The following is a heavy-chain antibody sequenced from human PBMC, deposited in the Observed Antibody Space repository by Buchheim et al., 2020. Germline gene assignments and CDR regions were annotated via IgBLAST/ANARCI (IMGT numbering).Heavy chain of an antibody. D-gene: IGHD2-2*03. V-gene: IGHV3-30*18. Sequence: QVQLVQSGGGVVQPGRSLRLSCAASGFTFSSHGMHWVRQAPGKGLEWVAVITYDGSTKYYVDSVKGRFTISRDNSKNMVYLQMNNLRAEDTAVYYCTNLGIVEGGDYWGQGTL. J-gene: IGHJ4*02. CDR3: TNLGIVEGGDY. CDR2: ITYDGSTK. CDR1: GFTFSSHG.